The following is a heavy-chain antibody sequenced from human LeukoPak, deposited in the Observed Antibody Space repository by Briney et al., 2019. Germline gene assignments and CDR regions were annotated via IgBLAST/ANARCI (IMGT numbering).Heavy chain of an antibody. D-gene: IGHD1-26*01. CDR2: ISAYNGNT. V-gene: IGHV1-18*01. CDR3: ARDNSVGDNAWWFDP. Sequence: ASVKVSCKASGYAFTSYGISWVRQAPGQGLEWMGWISAYNGNTNYAQKLQGRVTMTTDTSTSTDYMELSSLRSEDTAIYYCARDNSVGDNAWWFDPWGQGTLVTVSS. J-gene: IGHJ5*02. CDR1: GYAFTSYG.